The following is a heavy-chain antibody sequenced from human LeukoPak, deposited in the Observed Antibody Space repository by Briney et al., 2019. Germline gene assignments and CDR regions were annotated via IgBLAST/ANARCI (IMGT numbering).Heavy chain of an antibody. V-gene: IGHV3-30*02. CDR2: IRYDGSNK. D-gene: IGHD2-15*01. Sequence: PGGSLKLSCAASGFTFSDYGMHWVRQAPGKGLEWVAFIRYDGSNKYYADSVKGRFTFSRDNSKNTLYLQMNSLRAEDTAVYYCARGGWPPYYYYGMDVWGQGTTVTVSS. CDR1: GFTFSDYG. CDR3: ARGGWPPYYYYGMDV. J-gene: IGHJ6*02.